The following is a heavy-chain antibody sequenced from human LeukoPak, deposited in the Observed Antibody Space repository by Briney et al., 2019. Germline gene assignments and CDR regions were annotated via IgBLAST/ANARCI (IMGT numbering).Heavy chain of an antibody. D-gene: IGHD6-13*01. J-gene: IGHJ4*02. CDR1: GFTFTSSA. CDR3: ASTPGIAAAGSAILDEY. CDR2: IVVGSGNT. V-gene: IGHV1-58*02. Sequence: SVKVSCKASGFTFTSSAMQWVRQARGQRLEWIGWIVVGSGNTNYAQKFQERVTITRDMSTSTAYMELSSLRSEDTAVYYCASTPGIAAAGSAILDEYWGQGTLVTVSS.